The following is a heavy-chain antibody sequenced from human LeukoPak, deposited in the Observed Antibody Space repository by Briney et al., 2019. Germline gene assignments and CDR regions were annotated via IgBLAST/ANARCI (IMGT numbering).Heavy chain of an antibody. Sequence: ASVKVSCKTSGYTFINYGISWVRQAPGQGLEWMGWISAENGNTGYVENLQGRVTMTTDTSSSTVYMELSSLRSEDTAVYYCARDGSIAARGPDYWGQGTLVTVSS. CDR3: ARDGSIAARGPDY. CDR2: ISAENGNT. D-gene: IGHD6-6*01. CDR1: GYTFINYG. V-gene: IGHV1-18*01. J-gene: IGHJ4*02.